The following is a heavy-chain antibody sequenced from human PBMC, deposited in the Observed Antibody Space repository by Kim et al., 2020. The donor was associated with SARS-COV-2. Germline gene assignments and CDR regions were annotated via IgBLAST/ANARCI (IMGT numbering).Heavy chain of an antibody. J-gene: IGHJ6*02. CDR3: ARDYAGSFNGMDV. V-gene: IGHV3-33*01. D-gene: IGHD4-17*01. Sequence: YYADSGKGRFTISRDNSKNTLYLQMNSLRAEDTAVYYCARDYAGSFNGMDVWGQGTTVTVSS.